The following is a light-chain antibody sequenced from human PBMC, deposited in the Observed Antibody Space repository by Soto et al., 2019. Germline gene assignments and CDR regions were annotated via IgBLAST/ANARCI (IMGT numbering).Light chain of an antibody. CDR1: SSDVGVFNY. CDR3: IAYATSSTWV. V-gene: IGLV2-14*03. CDR2: EVT. Sequence: QSVLTQPASVSGSPGQSITISCTGTSSDVGVFNYVSWYQQHPGRVPKLLIYEVTHRPSGVSDRFSGSKSGNTASLTISRVRPEDESTYFCIAYATSSTWVFGGGNKVTVL. J-gene: IGLJ3*02.